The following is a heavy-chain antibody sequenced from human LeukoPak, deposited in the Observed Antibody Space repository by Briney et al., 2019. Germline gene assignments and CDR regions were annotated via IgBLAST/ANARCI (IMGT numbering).Heavy chain of an antibody. J-gene: IGHJ4*02. CDR1: GFTFSSYG. D-gene: IGHD1-1*01. CDR2: VWYDGSNK. Sequence: GGSLRLSCAASGFTFSSYGMHWVRQAPGKGLEWVAVVWYDGSNKYYADSVKGRFTISRDNSKNTLYLQVNSLRAEDTAVYYCARAWPNTWNDYWGQGTLVTVSS. V-gene: IGHV3-33*01. CDR3: ARAWPNTWNDY.